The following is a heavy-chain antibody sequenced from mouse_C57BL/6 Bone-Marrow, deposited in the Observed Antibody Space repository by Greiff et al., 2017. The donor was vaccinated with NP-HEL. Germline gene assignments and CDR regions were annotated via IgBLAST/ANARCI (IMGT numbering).Heavy chain of an antibody. CDR2: INPSSGYT. Sequence: QVQLQQSGAELARPGASVKMSCKASGYTFTSYTMHWVKQRPGQGLEWIGYINPSSGYTKYNQKFKDKATLTADKSSSTAYMQRSSLTSEDSAVYYCVKRGPPFDYWGQGTTLTVSS. CDR1: GYTFTSYT. J-gene: IGHJ2*01. V-gene: IGHV1-4*01. CDR3: VKRGPPFDY.